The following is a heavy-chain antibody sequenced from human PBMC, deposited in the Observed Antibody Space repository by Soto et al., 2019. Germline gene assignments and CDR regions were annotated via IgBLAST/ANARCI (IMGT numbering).Heavy chain of an antibody. V-gene: IGHV1-69*12. J-gene: IGHJ3*02. CDR2: IIPIIAAP. D-gene: IGHD3-16*01. CDR3: ASRGSWLQSNAFHI. CDR1: GGTFSSDA. Sequence: QVQLVQSGAEVKKPGSSVKVSCKASGGTFSSDAISWVRQAPGQGLEWMGGIIPIIAAPNYAQKFQDRVTITADESTRTAYMELSSLRSEDTAIYLCASRGSWLQSNAFHIWGQGTMVTVSS.